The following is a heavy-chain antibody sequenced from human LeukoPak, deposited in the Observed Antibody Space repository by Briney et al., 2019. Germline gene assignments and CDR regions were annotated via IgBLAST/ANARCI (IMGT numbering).Heavy chain of an antibody. CDR1: GGSISSYY. J-gene: IGHJ4*02. D-gene: IGHD6-19*01. CDR2: IYYSGST. Sequence: PSESLSLTCMVSGGSISSYYWSWIRQPPGKGLEWLGYIYYSGSTNYNPSLKSRVTISVDTSKNQFSLKLKSVTAADTAVYYCARYGSGWYEGYFEHWGQGTLVTVSS. CDR3: ARYGSGWYEGYFEH. V-gene: IGHV4-59*01.